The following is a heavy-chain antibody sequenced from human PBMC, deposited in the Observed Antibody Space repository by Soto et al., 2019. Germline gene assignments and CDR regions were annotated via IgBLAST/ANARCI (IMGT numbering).Heavy chain of an antibody. V-gene: IGHV4-30-4*01. CDR2: IYYSGST. J-gene: IGHJ5*02. CDR1: GGSISSGDYY. D-gene: IGHD3-3*01. CDR3: AREELRFLEWPNWFDP. Sequence: SETLSLTCTVSGGSISSGDYYWSWIRQPPGKGLEWIGYIYYSGSTYYNPSLKSRVTISVDTSKNQFSLKLSSVTAADTAVYYCAREELRFLEWPNWFDPWGQGTLVTVSS.